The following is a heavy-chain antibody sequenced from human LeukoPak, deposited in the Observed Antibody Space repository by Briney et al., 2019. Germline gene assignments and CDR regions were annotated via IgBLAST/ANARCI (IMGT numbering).Heavy chain of an antibody. CDR2: ISYDGSNK. CDR3: AREGGYSEFDN. D-gene: IGHD5-12*01. J-gene: IGHJ4*02. V-gene: IGHV3-30*03. Sequence: PGRSLRLSCAASGFTFSSYGMHWVRQAPGKGLEWVAVISYDGSNKYYADSVKGRFTISRDNSKNTLYLQMNSLRAEDTAVYHCAREGGYSEFDNWGQGTLVTVSS. CDR1: GFTFSSYG.